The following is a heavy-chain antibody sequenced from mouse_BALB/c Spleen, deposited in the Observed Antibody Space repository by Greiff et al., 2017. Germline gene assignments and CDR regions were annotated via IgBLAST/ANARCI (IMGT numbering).Heavy chain of an antibody. V-gene: IGHV1S29*02. CDR3: ARTNWAAWFAY. J-gene: IGHJ3*01. D-gene: IGHD4-1*01. CDR1: GYTFTDYN. CDR2: IYPYNGGT. Sequence: VQLKQSGPELVKPGASVKISCKASGYTFTDYNMHWVKQSHGKSLEWIGYIYPYNGGTGYNQKFKSKATLTVDNSSSTAYMELRSLTSEDSAVYYCARTNWAAWFAYWGQGTLVTVSA.